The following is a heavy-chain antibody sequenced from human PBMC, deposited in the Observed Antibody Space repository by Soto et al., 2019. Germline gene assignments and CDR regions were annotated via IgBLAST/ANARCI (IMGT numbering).Heavy chain of an antibody. CDR3: ARLVGRYAVRVAFDI. Sequence: ASVKVSCKASGYTFTSYAMHWVRQAPGQRLEWMGWINAGNGNTKYSQKFQGRVTITRDTSASTAYMELSSLRSEDTAVYYCARLVGRYAVRVAFDIWGQGTMVTVSS. V-gene: IGHV1-3*01. J-gene: IGHJ3*02. D-gene: IGHD6-19*01. CDR2: INAGNGNT. CDR1: GYTFTSYA.